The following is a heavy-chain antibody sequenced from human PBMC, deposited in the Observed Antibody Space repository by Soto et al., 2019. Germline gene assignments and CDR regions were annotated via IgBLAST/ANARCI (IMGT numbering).Heavy chain of an antibody. D-gene: IGHD3-10*01. J-gene: IGHJ5*02. CDR1: GYTFTSYY. V-gene: IGHV1-46*01. CDR2: INPSGGST. CDR3: ASYGSGSYPRFDP. Sequence: ASVKVSCKASGYTFTSYYMHWVRQAPGQGLEWMGIINPSGGSTNYNPSLKSRVTISVDTSKNQFSLKLSSVTAADTAVYYCASYGSGSYPRFDPWGQGTLVTVSS.